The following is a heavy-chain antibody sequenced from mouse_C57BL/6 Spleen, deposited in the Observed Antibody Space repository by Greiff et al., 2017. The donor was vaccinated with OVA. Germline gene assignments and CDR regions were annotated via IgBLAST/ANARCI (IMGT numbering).Heavy chain of an antibody. CDR1: GYTFTSYG. Sequence: QVQLKESGAELARPGASVKLSCKASGYTFTSYGISWVKQRTGQGLEWIGEIYPRSGNTYYNEKFKGKATLTADKSSSTAYMELRSLTSEDSAVYFCARLGDQGFAYWGQGTLVTVSA. D-gene: IGHD3-1*01. CDR2: IYPRSGNT. V-gene: IGHV1-81*01. J-gene: IGHJ3*01. CDR3: ARLGDQGFAY.